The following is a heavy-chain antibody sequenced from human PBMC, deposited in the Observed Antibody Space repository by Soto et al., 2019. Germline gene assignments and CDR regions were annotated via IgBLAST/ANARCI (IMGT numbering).Heavy chain of an antibody. V-gene: IGHV4-30-2*01. Sequence: QLQLLESGSGLVKPSQTLSLTCTVSGGSITSRDYSWSWIRQPPGKGLEWIGYSDQGGSVSYNPSLKSRLTSSVVRSATQFSLPLQAVPGADTAVYLCAPEGNCAHGVWYGNWSDPWGQGILVTVSS. J-gene: IGHJ5*02. D-gene: IGHD2-8*01. CDR1: GGSITSRDYS. CDR3: APEGNCAHGVWYGNWSDP. CDR2: SDQGGSV.